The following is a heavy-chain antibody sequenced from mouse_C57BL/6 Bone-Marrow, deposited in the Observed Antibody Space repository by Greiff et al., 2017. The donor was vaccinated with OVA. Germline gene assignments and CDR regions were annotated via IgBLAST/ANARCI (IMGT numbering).Heavy chain of an antibody. D-gene: IGHD2-3*01. CDR3: ASDDDRYSMDY. J-gene: IGHJ4*01. Sequence: VQLQQPGAELVKPGASVKMSCKASGYTFTSYWITWVKQRPGQGLEWIGDIYPGSGSTNYNEKFKSKGTLTVDTSTSTTYMQLSSLTSEDSAFYYCASDDDRYSMDYWGQGTSVTVSS. CDR1: GYTFTSYW. V-gene: IGHV1-55*01. CDR2: IYPGSGST.